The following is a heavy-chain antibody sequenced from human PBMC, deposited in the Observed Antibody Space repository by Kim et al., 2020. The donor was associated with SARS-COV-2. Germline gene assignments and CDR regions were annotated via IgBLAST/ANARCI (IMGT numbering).Heavy chain of an antibody. D-gene: IGHD3-10*01. CDR3: VKGEFLRSGGGDY. V-gene: IGHV3-23*01. J-gene: IGHJ4*02. CDR1: GFSLSNYA. CDR2: ITPSGDLT. Sequence: GGSLRLSCAASGFSLSNYAMHWVRQAPGKGLEWVSGITPSGDLTYYADSVKGRFTISRDKSRNTLWLQMNSLREDDTAVYYCVKGEFLRSGGGDYWGQGT.